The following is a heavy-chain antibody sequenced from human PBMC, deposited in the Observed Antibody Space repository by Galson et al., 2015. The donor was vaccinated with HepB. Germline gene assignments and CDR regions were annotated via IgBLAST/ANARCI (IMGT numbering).Heavy chain of an antibody. CDR1: GYSFDYYW. J-gene: IGHJ4*02. CDR2: IYPGESET. Sequence: QSGAEMKRPGESLKISCQGSGYSFDYYWIAWVRQMPGKGLEWMGIIYPGESETRFGPSFQGQVSFSVDRSTSTAYLYWNSLKASDTAIYYCARLVDGYKDYWGQGTLVTGSS. D-gene: IGHD5-24*01. V-gene: IGHV5-51*01. CDR3: ARLVDGYKDY.